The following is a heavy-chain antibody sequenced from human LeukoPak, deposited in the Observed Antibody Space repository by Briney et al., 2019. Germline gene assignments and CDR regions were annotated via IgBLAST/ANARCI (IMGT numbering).Heavy chain of an antibody. CDR1: GDSISSYY. J-gene: IGHJ3*02. Sequence: SETLSLTCTVSGDSISSYYWSWIRQPPGKGLEWIGCIYYSGNTNYNPSLRSRVTISIDTSKNQFSLKLSSVTAADTAVYYCARDYAFDIWGQGTMVTVSS. CDR3: ARDYAFDI. V-gene: IGHV4-59*01. CDR2: IYYSGNT.